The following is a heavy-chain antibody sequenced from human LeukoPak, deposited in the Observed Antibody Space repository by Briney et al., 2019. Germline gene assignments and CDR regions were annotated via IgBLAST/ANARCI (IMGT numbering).Heavy chain of an antibody. CDR1: GFTFSDYY. Sequence: GGSLRLSCAASGFTFSDYYMSWIRQAPGKGLEGVSYISSGGSTIYYADSVKGRFTIPRDNAKNSLYLQMNGLRAEDTAVYYCARPRVEYNTSSEDSWGQGTLVTVSS. CDR2: ISSGGSTI. J-gene: IGHJ4*02. V-gene: IGHV3-11*04. D-gene: IGHD6-6*01. CDR3: ARPRVEYNTSSEDS.